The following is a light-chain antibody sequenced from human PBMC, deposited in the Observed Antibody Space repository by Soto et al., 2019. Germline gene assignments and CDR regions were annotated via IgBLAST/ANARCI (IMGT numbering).Light chain of an antibody. Sequence: QSALTQPASVSGSPGQSITISCTGSSSDIGGYEYVSWYQQHPNKAPKLIVYDVSNRPSGISFRFSGSKTGDTASLTISGLQAEDEADYYCRSYTSSGTYVFGSGTKLTVL. V-gene: IGLV2-14*03. CDR2: DVS. CDR3: RSYTSSGTYV. J-gene: IGLJ1*01. CDR1: SSDIGGYEY.